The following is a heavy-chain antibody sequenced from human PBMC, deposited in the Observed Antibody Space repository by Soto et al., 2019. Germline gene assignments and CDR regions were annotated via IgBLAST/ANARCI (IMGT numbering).Heavy chain of an antibody. CDR2: INHSGST. CDR3: ARAAPRYCSGGSCYSGRAY. V-gene: IGHV4-34*01. Sequence: QVQLQQWGAGLLKPSETLSLTCAVYGGSFSGYYWSWIRQPPGKGLEWIGEINHSGSTNYNPSLKSRVTISVDTSKTQFSLKLSSVTAADTPVYYCARAAPRYCSGGSCYSGRAYWGQGTLVTVSS. J-gene: IGHJ4*02. CDR1: GGSFSGYY. D-gene: IGHD2-15*01.